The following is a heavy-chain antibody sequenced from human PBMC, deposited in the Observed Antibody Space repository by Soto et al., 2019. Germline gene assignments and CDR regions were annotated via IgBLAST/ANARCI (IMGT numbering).Heavy chain of an antibody. CDR3: ARAFAGFGAYWYFDL. CDR1: GGSITDYY. Sequence: LSLTCTVSGGSITDYYWSWIRQPPGKALEWIGYGYHSVSIHYNPSLKTRVTISVDTSENQFSLRLSSVTAADTAVYYCARAFAGFGAYWYFDLWGRGTLVTVSS. D-gene: IGHD3-16*01. CDR2: GYHSVSI. V-gene: IGHV4-59*01. J-gene: IGHJ2*01.